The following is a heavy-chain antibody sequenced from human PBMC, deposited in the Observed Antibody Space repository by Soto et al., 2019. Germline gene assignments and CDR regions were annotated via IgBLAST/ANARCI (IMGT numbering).Heavy chain of an antibody. V-gene: IGHV3-33*01. J-gene: IGHJ6*02. CDR2: IWYDGSNK. CDR1: GFTFSSHG. D-gene: IGHD3-16*01. Sequence: QVQLVESGGGVVQPGRSLRLSCAASGFTFSSHGMHWVRQAPGKGLEWVAVIWYDGSNKYYGDSVKSRFTISRDNSKNTLYLQMDSLRADDTAVYYCARWGNDKKMDVWGQGTTVTVSS. CDR3: ARWGNDKKMDV.